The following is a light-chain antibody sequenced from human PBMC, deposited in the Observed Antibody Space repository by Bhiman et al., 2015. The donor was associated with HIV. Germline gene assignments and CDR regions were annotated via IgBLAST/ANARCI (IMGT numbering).Light chain of an antibody. CDR3: SSHTSRDLQV. V-gene: IGLV2-14*03. CDR2: DVT. J-gene: IGLJ1*01. Sequence: QSALTQPASVSGSPGQSITISCTGTSSDIGAFDYVSWYQQHPGKAPKLMIYDVTYRPSGISDRFSGSKSGNTASLTISGLQAEDEADYYCSSHTSRDLQVFGSGTTVTVL. CDR1: SSDIGAFDY.